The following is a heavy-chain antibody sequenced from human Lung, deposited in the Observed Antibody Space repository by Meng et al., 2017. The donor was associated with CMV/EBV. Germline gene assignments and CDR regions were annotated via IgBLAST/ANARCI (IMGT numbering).Heavy chain of an antibody. J-gene: IGHJ3*02. Sequence: SETLSLXCAVYGGSFSGYYWSWIRQPPGKGLEWIGEINHRGSTNYTPSLKSRVTISVDTSKNQFSLKLSSVTAADTAVYYCARLRFLEWLPLDAFDIWGQGXMVTVSS. V-gene: IGHV4-34*01. CDR1: GGSFSGYY. CDR3: ARLRFLEWLPLDAFDI. D-gene: IGHD3-3*01. CDR2: INHRGST.